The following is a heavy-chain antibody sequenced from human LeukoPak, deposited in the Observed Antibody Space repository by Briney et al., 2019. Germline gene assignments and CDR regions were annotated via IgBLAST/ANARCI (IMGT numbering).Heavy chain of an antibody. J-gene: IGHJ6*02. CDR2: ISYDGSNK. V-gene: IGHV3-30*18. CDR3: AKSAYHYSGSGSHLSYYGMDV. CDR1: GFTFSSYG. Sequence: GRSLRLSCAASGFTFSSYGMHWVRQAPGKGLEWVAVISYDGSNKYYADSVKGRFTISRDNSKNTLYLQMNSLRAEDTAVYYCAKSAYHYSGSGSHLSYYGMDVWGQGTTVTVSS. D-gene: IGHD3-10*01.